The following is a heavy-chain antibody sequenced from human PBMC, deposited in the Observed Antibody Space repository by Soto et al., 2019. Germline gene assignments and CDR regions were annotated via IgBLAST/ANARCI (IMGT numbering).Heavy chain of an antibody. CDR1: GVTFSSYS. J-gene: IGHJ6*03. Sequence: WRLMRLSWAAAGVTFSSYSMNWVSQAQEKGLEWVSSISSSSSYIYYADSVKGRFTISRDNAKNSLYLQMNSLRAEDTAVYYCARDQSVVPAAGGYYMDVWGKGTTVTVSS. CDR2: ISSSSSYI. CDR3: ARDQSVVPAAGGYYMDV. D-gene: IGHD2-2*01. V-gene: IGHV3-21*01.